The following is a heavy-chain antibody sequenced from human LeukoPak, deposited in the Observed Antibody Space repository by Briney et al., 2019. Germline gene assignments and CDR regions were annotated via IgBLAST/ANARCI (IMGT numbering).Heavy chain of an antibody. V-gene: IGHV3-7*03. J-gene: IGHJ5*02. CDR3: ARDSGHRGAPFDP. CDR1: EFTFNNYW. CDR2: IKQDGSEK. Sequence: GGSLRLSCAASEFTFNNYWMSWVRQAPGKGLEWVANIKQDGSEKYYVDSVKGRFTISRDNAKNSLYLQMNSLRAEDTAVYYCARDSGHRGAPFDPWGQGTLVTVSS.